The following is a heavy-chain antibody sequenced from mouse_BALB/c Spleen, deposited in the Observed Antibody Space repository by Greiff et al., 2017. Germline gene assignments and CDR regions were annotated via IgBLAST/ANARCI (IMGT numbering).Heavy chain of an antibody. CDR2: IWAGGST. J-gene: IGHJ1*01. Sequence: VQLQQSGPGLVAPSQSLSITCTVSGFSLTSYGVHWVRQPPGKGLEWLGVIWAGGSTNYNSALMSRLSISKDNSKSQVFLKMNSLQTDDTAMYYCARVPYGNYWYFDVWGAGTTVTVSS. CDR3: ARVPYGNYWYFDV. V-gene: IGHV2-9*02. D-gene: IGHD2-1*01. CDR1: GFSLTSYG.